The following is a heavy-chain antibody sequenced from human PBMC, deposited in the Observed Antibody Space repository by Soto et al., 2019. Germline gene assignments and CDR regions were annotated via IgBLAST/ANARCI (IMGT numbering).Heavy chain of an antibody. CDR3: ARDRRYYDSSGYSSANYYAMDV. CDR2: INPNSGDT. D-gene: IGHD3-22*01. Sequence: ASVKVSCKASRYTFTAYYIHWVRRAPGQGLEWMGWINPNSGDTNYAQKFQGRVTMTRDTSLTTAYMELSRLRSDDTAMYYCARDRRYYDSSGYSSANYYAMDVWGQGTTVTVSS. V-gene: IGHV1-2*02. J-gene: IGHJ6*02. CDR1: RYTFTAYY.